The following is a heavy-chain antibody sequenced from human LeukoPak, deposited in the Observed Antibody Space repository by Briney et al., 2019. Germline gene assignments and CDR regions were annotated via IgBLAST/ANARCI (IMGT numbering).Heavy chain of an antibody. V-gene: IGHV3-7*01. J-gene: IGHJ3*02. CDR2: IKQDGGER. D-gene: IGHD6-19*01. Sequence: GESLRLSCAASGFTFSTYWMSWVRQAPGKGPEWVAGIKQDGGERYYVDSVKGRFTISRDNSKKSLYLQMNSLTAEDTAVYYCTRDETIYSRGWLDAFDIWGQGTLVAVSS. CDR3: TRDETIYSRGWLDAFDI. CDR1: GFTFSTYW.